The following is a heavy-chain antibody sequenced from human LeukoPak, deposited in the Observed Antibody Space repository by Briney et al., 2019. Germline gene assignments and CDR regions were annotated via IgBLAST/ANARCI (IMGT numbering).Heavy chain of an antibody. D-gene: IGHD2-2*01. CDR2: IYYSGST. CDR3: ARLVKYQLLFSKYYYYYYMDV. Sequence: SETLSLTCTVSGGSISGTSYYWGWIRQPPGKGLEWIGSIYYSGSTYYNPSLKSRVTISVDTSKNQFSLKLSSVTAADTAVYYCARLVKYQLLFSKYYYYYYMDVWGKGTTVTISS. V-gene: IGHV4-39*07. CDR1: GGSISGTSYY. J-gene: IGHJ6*03.